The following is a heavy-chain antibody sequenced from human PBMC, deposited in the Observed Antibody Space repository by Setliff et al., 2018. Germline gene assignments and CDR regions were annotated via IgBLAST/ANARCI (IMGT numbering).Heavy chain of an antibody. CDR1: GYTFTSYA. V-gene: IGHV1-69*10. Sequence: SVKVSCKASGYTFTSYAMNWVRQAPGQGLEWMGGIIPILGIANYAQKFQGRVTITADKSTSTAYMELSSLRSEDTAVYYCARDRRNYYDSSGYRAFDIWGQGTMVTVSS. D-gene: IGHD3-22*01. CDR2: IIPILGIA. CDR3: ARDRRNYYDSSGYRAFDI. J-gene: IGHJ3*02.